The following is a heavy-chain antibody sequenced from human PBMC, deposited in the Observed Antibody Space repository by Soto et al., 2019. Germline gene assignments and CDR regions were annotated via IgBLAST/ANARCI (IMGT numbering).Heavy chain of an antibody. CDR2: ISGSGGST. J-gene: IGHJ6*02. CDR3: GMTTSAWGWYYGMDV. CDR1: GFTFSSYA. D-gene: IGHD4-17*01. V-gene: IGHV3-23*01. Sequence: EVQLLESGGGLVQPGGSLRLSCAASGFTFSSYAMSWVRQAPGKGLEWVSAISGSGGSTYYADSVKGRFTISRDNAKNTLYLQMNSLRAEDTAVYYCGMTTSAWGWYYGMDVWGQGTTVTVSS.